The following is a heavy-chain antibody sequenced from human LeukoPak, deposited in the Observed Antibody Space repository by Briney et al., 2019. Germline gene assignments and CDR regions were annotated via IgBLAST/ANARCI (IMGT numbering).Heavy chain of an antibody. CDR2: ISGSGGST. D-gene: IGHD1-26*01. V-gene: IGHV3-23*01. CDR3: AKGVGSPFPLSDYNWFDP. CDR1: GFTFSSYA. J-gene: IGHJ5*02. Sequence: GGSLRLSCAASGFTFSSYAMSWVRQAPGKGLEWVSAISGSGGSTYYADSVKGRFTISRDNSKNTLYLQMNSLRAEDTAVYYCAKGVGSPFPLSDYNWFDPWGQGTLVTVSS.